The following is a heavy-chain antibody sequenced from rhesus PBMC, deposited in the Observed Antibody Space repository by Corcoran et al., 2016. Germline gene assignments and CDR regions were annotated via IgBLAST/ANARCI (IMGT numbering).Heavy chain of an antibody. J-gene: IGHJ4*01. D-gene: IGHD3-16*01. CDR2: RRREGRRT. CDR1: GFTFSSYW. CDR3: AKTYYYSGSYPGGPWY. Sequence: EVQLVESGGGLVQPGGSLRLSCAASGFTFSSYWIYWVRQAPGKGLEGVSRRRREGRRTSYANAEKGRLTIYRENDKNSRYLKMKSVRAEDTAVDYCAKTYYYSGSYPGGPWYWGQGVLVTVSS. V-gene: IGHV3-119*01.